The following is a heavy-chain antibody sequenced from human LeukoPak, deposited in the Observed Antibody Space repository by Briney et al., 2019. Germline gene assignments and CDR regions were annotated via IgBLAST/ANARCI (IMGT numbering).Heavy chain of an antibody. V-gene: IGHV4-34*01. D-gene: IGHD3-10*01. Sequence: SETLSLTCAVSGGPFSGYYWTWIRQSPEKGLEWIGEINHRGSANYNASIRSRVTMSVDTSKNQFSLKLSSVTAADTAVYYCARVEEGYGSGRRENYYYYYMDVWGKGTTVTISS. J-gene: IGHJ6*03. CDR2: INHRGSA. CDR3: ARVEEGYGSGRRENYYYYYMDV. CDR1: GGPFSGYY.